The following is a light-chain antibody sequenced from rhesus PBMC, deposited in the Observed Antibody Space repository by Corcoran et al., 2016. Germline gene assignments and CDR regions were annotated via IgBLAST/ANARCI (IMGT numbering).Light chain of an antibody. J-gene: IGKJ1*01. CDR1: QSISSW. CDR3: QQYSSSRT. V-gene: IGKV1-22*01. CDR2: KAT. Sequence: DIQMTQSPSSLSASVGDTVTITCRASQSISSWLAWYQQKPGKAPKLLFYKATTLQSGGPSRCSGSGSGTDFPLPISSLQSEDLATIYCQQYSSSRTFGQGTKVEIK.